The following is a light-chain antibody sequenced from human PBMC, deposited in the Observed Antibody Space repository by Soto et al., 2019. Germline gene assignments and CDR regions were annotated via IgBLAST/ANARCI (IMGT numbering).Light chain of an antibody. Sequence: QSVLTQPPSMSGAPGQRVIISCTGSSSNIGAGYDVHWYQQLPGTAPKLLIYGNRYRPSGVPDRFSGSKSATSASLAITGLQADDEAHYYCQSYDSSLSAVVFGGGTKLTVL. CDR2: GNR. CDR3: QSYDSSLSAVV. J-gene: IGLJ2*01. CDR1: SSNIGAGYD. V-gene: IGLV1-40*01.